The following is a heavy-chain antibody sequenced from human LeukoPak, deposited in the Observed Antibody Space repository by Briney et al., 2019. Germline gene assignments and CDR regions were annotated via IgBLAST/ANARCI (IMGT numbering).Heavy chain of an antibody. J-gene: IGHJ4*02. V-gene: IGHV1-18*01. CDR2: ISAYNGNT. Sequence: ASVKVSCKASGYTFTSYGISWVRQAPGQGLEWMGWISAYNGNTNYAQKLQGRVTMTTDTSTSTAYMELRSLRSDDTAVYYCARTDESGYDFWSGYLFDYWGQGTLVTASS. CDR1: GYTFTSYG. D-gene: IGHD3-3*01. CDR3: ARTDESGYDFWSGYLFDY.